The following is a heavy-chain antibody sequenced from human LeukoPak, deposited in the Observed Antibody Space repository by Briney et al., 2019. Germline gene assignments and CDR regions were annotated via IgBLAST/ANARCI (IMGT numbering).Heavy chain of an antibody. CDR2: ISAYNGNT. D-gene: IGHD6-19*01. Sequence: ASVKVSCKASGYTFTSYGISWVRQAPGQGLEWMGWISAYNGNTNYAQKLQGRVTMTTDTSTSTAYMELRSLRSDDTAVYYCARVYGQWLALAPFDYWGQGTLVTVSS. CDR1: GYTFTSYG. J-gene: IGHJ4*02. V-gene: IGHV1-18*01. CDR3: ARVYGQWLALAPFDY.